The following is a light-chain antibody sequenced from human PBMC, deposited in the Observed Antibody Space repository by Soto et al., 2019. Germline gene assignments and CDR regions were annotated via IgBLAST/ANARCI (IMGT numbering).Light chain of an antibody. J-gene: IGLJ2*01. Sequence: QSALTQPASVSGSPGQSITISCTGTSSDVGGYNYISWYQQHPGKVPKLLIYEVNNRPSGVSIRFSGSKSGNTASLTISGLEAEDEDDYYCNSFTTSSTRIFGGGTKLTVL. CDR1: SSDVGGYNY. CDR2: EVN. V-gene: IGLV2-14*01. CDR3: NSFTTSSTRI.